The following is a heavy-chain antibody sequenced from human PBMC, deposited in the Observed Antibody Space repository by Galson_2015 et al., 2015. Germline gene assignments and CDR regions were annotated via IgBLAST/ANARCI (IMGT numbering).Heavy chain of an antibody. Sequence: SGAEVKKPGESLKISCKTSGYSFPNYWIGWVRQMPGKGLEWMGIIYPGDSDTRYSPSFQGQVTISADKSITTTYLQWSSLKASDTAIYHCARGGYYGSGSYYSFDFWGQGTLVTVSS. J-gene: IGHJ4*02. CDR1: GYSFPNYW. D-gene: IGHD3-10*01. V-gene: IGHV5-51*01. CDR3: ARGGYYGSGSYYSFDF. CDR2: IYPGDSDT.